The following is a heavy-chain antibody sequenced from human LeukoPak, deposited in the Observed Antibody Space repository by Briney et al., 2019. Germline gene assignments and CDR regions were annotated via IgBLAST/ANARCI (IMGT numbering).Heavy chain of an antibody. J-gene: IGHJ4*02. D-gene: IGHD1-26*01. CDR1: GFTFSSYG. CDR3: AKDQSRWELRPSYYFDH. CDR2: IRYDGSNK. V-gene: IGHV3-30*02. Sequence: GGSLRLSCAASGFTFSSYGMHWVRQAPGKGPEWVAFIRYDGSNKYYADSVKGRFTISRDNSKNTLYLQMNSLRAEDTAVYYCAKDQSRWELRPSYYFDHWGQGTLVTVSS.